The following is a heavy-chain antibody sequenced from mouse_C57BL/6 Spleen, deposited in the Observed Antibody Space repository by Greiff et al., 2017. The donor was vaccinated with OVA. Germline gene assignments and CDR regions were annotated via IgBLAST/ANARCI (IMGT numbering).Heavy chain of an antibody. D-gene: IGHD2-1*01. J-gene: IGHJ4*01. Sequence: QVQLQQPGAELVKPGASVKLSCKASGYTFTSYWMQWVKQRPGQGLEWIGEIDPSDSYTNYNQKFKGKATLTVDTSSSTAYMQLSSLTSEDSAVYYCARSGGNYPAMDYWGQGTSGTVSS. CDR3: ARSGGNYPAMDY. CDR1: GYTFTSYW. V-gene: IGHV1-50*01. CDR2: IDPSDSYT.